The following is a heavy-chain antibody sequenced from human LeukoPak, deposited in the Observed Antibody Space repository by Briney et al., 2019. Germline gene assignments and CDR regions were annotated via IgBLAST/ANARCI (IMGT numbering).Heavy chain of an antibody. Sequence: SVKVSCKASGGTFSSYAISWVRQAPGQGLEWMGGIIPIFGTANYAQKFQGRVTITTDESTSTAYMELSSLRSEDTAVYYCARDPDIPGFRMAFDIWGQGTMVTVSS. CDR1: GGTFSSYA. V-gene: IGHV1-69*05. J-gene: IGHJ3*02. CDR3: ARDPDIPGFRMAFDI. CDR2: IIPIFGTA. D-gene: IGHD3-9*01.